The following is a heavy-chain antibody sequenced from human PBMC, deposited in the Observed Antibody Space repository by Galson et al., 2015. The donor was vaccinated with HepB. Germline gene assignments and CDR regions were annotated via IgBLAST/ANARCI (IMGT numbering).Heavy chain of an antibody. CDR1: GFTFSTYA. Sequence: SLRLSCAASGFTFSTYAMNWVRQAPGKGLEWVSAISGSGGSTYYADSVKGRFTISRGNSKNTLYLQMNSLRAEDTAVYYCAKGGSSSGGLSIDAEYYFDYWGQGTLVTVSS. V-gene: IGHV3-23*01. J-gene: IGHJ4*02. CDR2: ISGSGGST. CDR3: AKGGSSSGGLSIDAEYYFDY. D-gene: IGHD6-6*01.